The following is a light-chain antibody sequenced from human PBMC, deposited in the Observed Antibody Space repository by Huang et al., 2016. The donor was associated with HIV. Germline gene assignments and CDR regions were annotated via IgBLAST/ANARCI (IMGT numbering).Light chain of an antibody. CDR3: QQYNNWKT. CDR1: QSVSSK. J-gene: IGKJ1*01. Sequence: EIVMTQSPATLSVSQGERATLSCRASQSVSSKLAWYQQKPGHAPRLLIDGASTRATGIPARFSGSGSGTEFTLTISSLQSEDFAVYYCQQYNNWKTFGQGTKVEIK. V-gene: IGKV3-15*01. CDR2: GAS.